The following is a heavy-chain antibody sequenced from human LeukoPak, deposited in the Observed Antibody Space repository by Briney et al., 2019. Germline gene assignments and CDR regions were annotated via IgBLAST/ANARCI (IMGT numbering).Heavy chain of an antibody. V-gene: IGHV3-7*01. D-gene: IGHD3-10*01. CDR2: IKQDGSER. Sequence: PGGSLRLSCAASGFTFSSYWMSWVRQTPGKGLEWVANIKQDGSERYYVDSVKGRFTISRDNAKNSLYLQMNSLRVEDTAVYYCARASERGVIDSQLPFDPWGQGALVTVSS. J-gene: IGHJ5*02. CDR1: GFTFSSYW. CDR3: ARASERGVIDSQLPFDP.